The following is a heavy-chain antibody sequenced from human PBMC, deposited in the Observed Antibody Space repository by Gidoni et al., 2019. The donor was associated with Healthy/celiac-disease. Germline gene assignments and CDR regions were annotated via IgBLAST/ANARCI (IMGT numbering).Heavy chain of an antibody. CDR2: INHSGST. J-gene: IGHJ2*01. CDR3: ARALTYYYDSSGYHRAWYFDL. Sequence: QVQLQQWGAGLLKPSETLSLTYAVYGGSFSGYYCSWFRQPPGTGLEWIGEINHSGSTNYNPSLKSRVTISVDTSKNQFSLKLSSVTAADTAVYYCARALTYYYDSSGYHRAWYFDLWGRGTLVTVSS. V-gene: IGHV4-34*01. D-gene: IGHD3-22*01. CDR1: GGSFSGYY.